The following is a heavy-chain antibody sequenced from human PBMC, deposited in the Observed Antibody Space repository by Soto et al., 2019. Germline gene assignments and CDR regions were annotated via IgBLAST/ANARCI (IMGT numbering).Heavy chain of an antibody. D-gene: IGHD3-22*01. CDR2: IYYSGIT. J-gene: IGHJ4*02. CDR1: GDSISSSAYY. CDR3: ARSMRFYYDSSGGPNFDY. V-gene: IGHV4-39*07. Sequence: SETLSLTCTVSGDSISSSAYYWGWSRHPPGKGLEWIGNIYYSGITNYNPSLKSRVTISVDTSKNQFSLKLSSVTAADTAVYYCARSMRFYYDSSGGPNFDYWGQGTLVTVSS.